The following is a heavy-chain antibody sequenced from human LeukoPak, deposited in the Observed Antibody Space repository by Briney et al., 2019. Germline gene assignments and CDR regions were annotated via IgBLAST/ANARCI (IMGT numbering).Heavy chain of an antibody. J-gene: IGHJ4*02. D-gene: IGHD4-17*01. CDR1: GFTFSSYA. V-gene: IGHV3-64*04. CDR3: VRGDYGDYTLFDY. CDR2: ISSNGGIT. Sequence: GGSLRLSCSASGFTFSSYAIHWVRQAPGKGLEYVSTISSNGGITYYADSVKGRFTISRDNSKNTLYLQMNSLRAEDTAVYYCVRGDYGDYTLFDYWGQGTLVTVSS.